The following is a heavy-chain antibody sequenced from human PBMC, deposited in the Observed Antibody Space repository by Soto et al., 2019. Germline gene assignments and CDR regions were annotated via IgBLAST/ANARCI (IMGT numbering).Heavy chain of an antibody. Sequence: EVQLVESGGGLVQPGGSLRLSCAASGFTFSSYEMNWVRQAPGKGLEWVSYISSSGSTIYYADSVKGRFTISRDNSKNTLYLQMNSLRAEDTAVYYCAKSIVVVVAATHFDPWGQGTLVTVSS. D-gene: IGHD2-15*01. CDR1: GFTFSSYE. J-gene: IGHJ5*02. CDR2: ISSSGSTI. CDR3: AKSIVVVVAATHFDP. V-gene: IGHV3-48*03.